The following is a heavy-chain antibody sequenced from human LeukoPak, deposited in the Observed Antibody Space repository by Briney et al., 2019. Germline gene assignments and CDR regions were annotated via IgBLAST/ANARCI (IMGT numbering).Heavy chain of an antibody. J-gene: IGHJ4*02. V-gene: IGHV1-8*01. CDR1: GSTFTTYD. Sequence: ASGKVSCKASGSTFTTYDMTWVRQATGQGLEWMGWMNPDSGDTGYAQKFQGRVTMTRDTSISTAYMELSSLESEDTAIYYCARGLGDYNTDWFPVSGYWGQGTLVTVSS. CDR2: MNPDSGDT. D-gene: IGHD3-9*01. CDR3: ARGLGDYNTDWFPVSGY.